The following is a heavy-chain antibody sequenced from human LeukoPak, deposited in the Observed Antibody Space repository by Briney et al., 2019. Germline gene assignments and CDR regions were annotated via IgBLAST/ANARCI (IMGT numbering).Heavy chain of an antibody. Sequence: GRSLRLSCAASGFTFSNYGMHWVRQAPGKGLEWVALIWYDGSNKYYTDSVKGRLTISRDNSKNTLYLQMNSLRADDTAVYYCAREVLGTASAFDYWGQGTLVTVSS. CDR3: AREVLGTASAFDY. D-gene: IGHD1-1*01. CDR1: GFTFSNYG. CDR2: IWYDGSNK. J-gene: IGHJ4*02. V-gene: IGHV3-33*01.